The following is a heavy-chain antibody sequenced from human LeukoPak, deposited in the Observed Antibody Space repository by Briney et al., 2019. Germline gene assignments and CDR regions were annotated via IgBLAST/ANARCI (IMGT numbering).Heavy chain of an antibody. CDR3: AKGIYGSGQHYMDV. V-gene: IGHV3-43D*03. CDR1: GFTFDDYA. CDR2: ISWDGYRT. Sequence: GGSLRLSCAASGFTFDDYAMHWVRQPPGKGLEWVSLISWDGYRTYYAESVKGRFTISRDNSKNSLYLQMNSLRAEDTALYYCAKGIYGSGQHYMDVWGKGTTVTVSS. D-gene: IGHD3-10*01. J-gene: IGHJ6*03.